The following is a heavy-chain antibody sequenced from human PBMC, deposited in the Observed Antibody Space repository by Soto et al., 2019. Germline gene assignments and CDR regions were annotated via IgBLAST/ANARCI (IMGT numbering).Heavy chain of an antibody. V-gene: IGHV4-39*01. CDR2: IYYSGST. Sequence: SETLSLTCTVSGGSISSSSYYWGWIRQPPGKGLEWIGSIYYSGSTYYNPSLKSRVTISVDTSKNQFSLKLGSVTAADTAVYYCARLVFNYDFWSGYYPEYFQHWGQGTLVTVSS. CDR1: GGSISSSSYY. D-gene: IGHD3-3*01. CDR3: ARLVFNYDFWSGYYPEYFQH. J-gene: IGHJ1*01.